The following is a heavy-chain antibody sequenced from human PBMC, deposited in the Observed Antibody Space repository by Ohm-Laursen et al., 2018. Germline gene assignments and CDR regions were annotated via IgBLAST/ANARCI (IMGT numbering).Heavy chain of an antibody. V-gene: IGHV4-61*08. J-gene: IGHJ4*02. CDR1: GGSVSSGDYY. D-gene: IGHD2-15*01. CDR2: IYSSGST. CDR3: ARVYSGGGFYFDY. Sequence: SDTLSLTCTVSGGSVSSGDYYWSWIRQPPGKGLEWIGYIYSSGSTKYNPSLKSRVTISVDTSKNQFSLKLSSVTAADTAVYYCARVYSGGGFYFDYWGQGTLVTVSS.